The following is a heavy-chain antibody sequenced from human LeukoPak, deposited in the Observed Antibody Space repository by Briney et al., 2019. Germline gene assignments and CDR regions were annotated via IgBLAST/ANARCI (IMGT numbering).Heavy chain of an antibody. CDR1: GYTFTGYY. J-gene: IGHJ4*02. Sequence: ASVKVSCKASGYTFTGYYMHWVRQAPGLGLEWMGWINPSSGGTNYAQKFQGRVTMTRDTSISTAYMELSELRSDDTAVYYCAGQKDPRPIDYWGQGTLITVSS. CDR3: AGQKDPRPIDY. V-gene: IGHV1-2*02. CDR2: INPSSGGT.